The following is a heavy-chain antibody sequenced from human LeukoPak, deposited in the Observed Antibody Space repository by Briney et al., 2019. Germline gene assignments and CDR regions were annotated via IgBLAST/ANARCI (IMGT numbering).Heavy chain of an antibody. V-gene: IGHV4-59*01. J-gene: IGHJ4*02. CDR2: IYYSGST. Sequence: SETLSLICTVSGGSISSYYWSWIRQPPGKGLEWIGYIYYSGSTNYNPPLKSRVTISVDTSKNQFSLKLSSVTAADTAVYYCAREDPPLYWGQGTLVTVSS. CDR3: AREDPPLY. CDR1: GGSISSYY.